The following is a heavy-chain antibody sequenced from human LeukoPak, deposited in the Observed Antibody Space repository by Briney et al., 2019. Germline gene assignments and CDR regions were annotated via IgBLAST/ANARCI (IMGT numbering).Heavy chain of an antibody. CDR2: IYHSGST. Sequence: PSQTLSLTCTDSGGSISSGGYYWSWIRQPPGKGLEWIGYIYHSGSTYYNPSLKSRVTISVDRSKNQFSLKLSSVTAADTAVYYCARGGFQLLYYFDYWGQGTLVTVSS. CDR1: GGSISSGGYY. V-gene: IGHV4-30-2*01. D-gene: IGHD2-2*01. J-gene: IGHJ4*02. CDR3: ARGGFQLLYYFDY.